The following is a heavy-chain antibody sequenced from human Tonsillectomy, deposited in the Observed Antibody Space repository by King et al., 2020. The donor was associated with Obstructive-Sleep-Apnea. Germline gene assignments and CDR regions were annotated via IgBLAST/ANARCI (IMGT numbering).Heavy chain of an antibody. CDR3: ARSFNYYDSSGYYLFFDY. Sequence: TLKESGPVLVKPTETLTLTCTVSGFSLSNARMGVSWIRQPPGKALEWLAHIFSNDEKSYSTSLKSRLTISKDTSKSQVVLTMTNMDPVDTATYYCARSFNYYDSSGYYLFFDYWGQGTLVTVSS. J-gene: IGHJ4*02. CDR1: GFSLSNARMG. CDR2: IFSNDEK. D-gene: IGHD3-22*01. V-gene: IGHV2-26*01.